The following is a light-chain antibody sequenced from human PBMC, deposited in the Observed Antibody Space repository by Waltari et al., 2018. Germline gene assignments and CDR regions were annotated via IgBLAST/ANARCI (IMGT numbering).Light chain of an antibody. CDR3: SSFSSGSTPVV. CDR1: SSDVGSYNF. J-gene: IGLJ2*01. CDR2: NVS. V-gene: IGLV2-14*03. Sequence: QSVLTQPASVSGSPGQSITISCTGTSSDVGSYNFVSWYQQHPGKAPKLIIFNVSNLPSGVSNRFSVSKSGNTASLTISGLQAEDEADFYCSSFSSGSTPVVFGGGTMLTVL.